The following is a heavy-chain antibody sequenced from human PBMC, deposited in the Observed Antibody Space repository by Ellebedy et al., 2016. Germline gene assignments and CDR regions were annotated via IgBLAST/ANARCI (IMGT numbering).Heavy chain of an antibody. J-gene: IGHJ4*02. V-gene: IGHV3-23*01. CDR1: GFTFSSYA. D-gene: IGHD3-10*01. Sequence: GGSLRLSCAASGFTFSSYAMSWVRQAPGKGLEWVSAISGSGGSTYYADSVKGRFTISRDNSKNTLYLQMNSLRAEDTAVYYCAKAQYFMVRGVLLNLDYWGQGTLVTVSS. CDR2: ISGSGGST. CDR3: AKAQYFMVRGVLLNLDY.